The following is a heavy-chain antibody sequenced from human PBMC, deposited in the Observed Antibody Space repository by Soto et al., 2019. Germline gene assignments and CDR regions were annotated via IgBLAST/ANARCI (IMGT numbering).Heavy chain of an antibody. CDR1: GFTFSLYW. D-gene: IGHD2-21*02. CDR2: INTDGSST. CDR3: ARAGVVVTDY. Sequence: EVQLVESGGGLVQPGGSLRLSCAASGFTFSLYWMHWVRQVPGKGLVWVSRINTDGSSTNYADSVKGRFTISRDNAKNTVYLQINSLRAEDTAVYYCARAGVVVTDYWGQGPLVTVSS. V-gene: IGHV3-74*01. J-gene: IGHJ4*02.